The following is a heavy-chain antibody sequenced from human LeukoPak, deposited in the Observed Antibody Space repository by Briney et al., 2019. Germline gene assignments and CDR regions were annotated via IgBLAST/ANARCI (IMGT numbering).Heavy chain of an antibody. V-gene: IGHV3-23*01. D-gene: IGHD1-1*01. CDR1: GFTFSNYA. Sequence: GGSLRLSCAASGFTFSNYAMSWVRQAPGKGLEWVSGISGSGGSTYYADSVRGRFTISRDSSKNTVNLQLNSLRVEDTATYYCARTGNGRVYDLWGQGTLVTVSS. CDR2: ISGSGGST. CDR3: ARTGNGRVYDL. J-gene: IGHJ4*02.